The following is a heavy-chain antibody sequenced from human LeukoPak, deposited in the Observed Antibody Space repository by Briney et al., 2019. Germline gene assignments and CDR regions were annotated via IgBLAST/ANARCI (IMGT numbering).Heavy chain of an antibody. J-gene: IGHJ4*02. Sequence: GGSLRLSCAASGFTFSSYSMNWVRQAPGKGLEWVSSISSSSSYIYYADSVKGRFTISRDNAKNSLYLQMNSLRAEDTAVYYCARVQRNSVPAAILGTDYWGQGTLVTVSS. CDR1: GFTFSSYS. V-gene: IGHV3-21*01. CDR3: ARVQRNSVPAAILGTDY. D-gene: IGHD2-2*02. CDR2: ISSSSSYI.